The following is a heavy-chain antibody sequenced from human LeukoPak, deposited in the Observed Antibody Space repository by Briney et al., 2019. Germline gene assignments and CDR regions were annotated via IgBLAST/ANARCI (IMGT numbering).Heavy chain of an antibody. CDR3: ARGGSTYFQH. Sequence: PGGSLRLSCVASGFTFSSYWMHWVRQAPGKGLVWVSRIHSDGSSTNYADSVKGRHTISRDNAKNTLFLQMNSPRAEDTAVYYCARGGSTYFQHWGQGTLVTVSS. V-gene: IGHV3-74*01. CDR2: IHSDGSST. CDR1: GFTFSSYW. J-gene: IGHJ1*01. D-gene: IGHD5/OR15-5a*01.